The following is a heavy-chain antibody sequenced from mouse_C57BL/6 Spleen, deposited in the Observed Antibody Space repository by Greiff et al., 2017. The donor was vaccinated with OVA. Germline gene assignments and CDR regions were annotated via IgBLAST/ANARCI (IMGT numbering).Heavy chain of an antibody. J-gene: IGHJ4*01. CDR3: ARGGGSTTVFMTTRGMDY. CDR2: IDPSDSET. CDR1: GYTFTSYW. Sequence: QVQLQQPGAELVRPGSSVKLSCKASGYTFTSYWMHWVKQRPIQGLEWIGNIDPSDSETHYNQKFKDKATLTVDKSSSTAYLQLSSLTSEDSTVYYWARGGGSTTVFMTTRGMDYWGQGTSVTVSS. V-gene: IGHV1-52*01. D-gene: IGHD1-1*01.